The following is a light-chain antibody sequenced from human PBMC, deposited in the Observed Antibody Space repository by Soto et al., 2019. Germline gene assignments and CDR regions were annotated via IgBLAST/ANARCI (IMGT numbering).Light chain of an antibody. Sequence: QSVLTQSSSASVSLGSSVKLTCTLTSGHSSYIIAWHHQQPGKAPRYLMKLEGSGSYNKGSGVPDPFSGSSSGADRYLTISNLQFEDEANYYCETWDSNTRVFGGGTKLTVL. CDR3: ETWDSNTRV. V-gene: IGLV4-60*02. J-gene: IGLJ2*01. CDR2: LEGSGSY. CDR1: SGHSSYI.